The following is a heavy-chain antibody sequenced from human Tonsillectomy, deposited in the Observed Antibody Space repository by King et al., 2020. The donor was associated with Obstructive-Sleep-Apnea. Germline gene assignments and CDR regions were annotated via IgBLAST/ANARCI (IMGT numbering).Heavy chain of an antibody. Sequence: EVQLVESGGGLVKPGGSLRLSCAASGFTFSSYSMNWVRQAPGKGLEWVSSISSSSSYIYYADSVKGRFTISRDNAKNSLYLQMNSLRAEDTAVYYCAGSGRYFAWLSVADYWGQGTLVTVSS. CDR3: AGSGRYFAWLSVADY. CDR2: ISSSSSYI. CDR1: GFTFSSYS. J-gene: IGHJ4*02. V-gene: IGHV3-21*01. D-gene: IGHD3-9*01.